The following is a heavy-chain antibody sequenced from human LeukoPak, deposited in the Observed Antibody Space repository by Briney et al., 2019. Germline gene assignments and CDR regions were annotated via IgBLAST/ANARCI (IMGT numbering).Heavy chain of an antibody. CDR3: ARRKEVQTTFDY. V-gene: IGHV3-7*01. D-gene: IGHD4/OR15-4a*01. J-gene: IGHJ4*02. CDR1: GFVFSNYW. CDR2: IKEDGGET. Sequence: GGSLRLSCVDSGFVFSNYWMGWVRQAPGKGLEWVANIKEDGGETYYVDSVKGRFTISRDNAKNSLDLQMNSLRDEDTAVYYCARRKEVQTTFDYWGQGTLVTVSS.